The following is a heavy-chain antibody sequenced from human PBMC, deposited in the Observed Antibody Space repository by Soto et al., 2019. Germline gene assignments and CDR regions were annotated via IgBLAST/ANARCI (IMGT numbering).Heavy chain of an antibody. Sequence: GGLVVACAAPGFSLRDYYMTGIRQAPGKGLELLSYINPGGDVIKYADSVKGRFTISRDNAKNSLYLHMNNLRAEDTAVYYCTRDPRIADFWGQGTPVTVSP. J-gene: IGHJ1*01. CDR3: TRDPRIADF. CDR2: INPGGDVI. V-gene: IGHV3-11*01. D-gene: IGHD2-21*01. CDR1: GFSLRDYY.